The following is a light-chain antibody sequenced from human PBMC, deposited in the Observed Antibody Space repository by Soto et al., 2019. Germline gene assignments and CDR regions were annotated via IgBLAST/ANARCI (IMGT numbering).Light chain of an antibody. CDR2: GAS. J-gene: IGKJ4*01. CDR3: QQSHSTPLT. CDR1: QSISSY. V-gene: IGKV1-39*01. Sequence: DIQMTQSPSSLSASVGDRVTITCRASQSISSYLNWYQQKPGKAPKVLISGASSLQSGVPLRFSGSGSGTDFTLTISSLQSEDFASYYCQQSHSTPLTCGGGTKGEIK.